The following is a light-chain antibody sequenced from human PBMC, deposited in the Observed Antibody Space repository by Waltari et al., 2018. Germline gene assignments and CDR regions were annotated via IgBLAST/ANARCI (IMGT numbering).Light chain of an antibody. J-gene: IGLJ3*02. CDR2: GNN. Sequence: QSVLTQPPSVSGAPGQRVTISCTGSSPNIGAGYDVHWYQQLPGTAPKLLIYGNNNRPSGVPDRFSGSKSGASASLAITGLQAEDEADYYCQSYDSSLSGSNWVFGGGTKLTVL. V-gene: IGLV1-40*01. CDR3: QSYDSSLSGSNWV. CDR1: SPNIGAGYD.